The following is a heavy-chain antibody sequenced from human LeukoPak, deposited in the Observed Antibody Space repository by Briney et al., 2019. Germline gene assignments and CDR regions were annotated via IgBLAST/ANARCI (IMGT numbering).Heavy chain of an antibody. CDR2: IAYTGTI. V-gene: IGHV3-48*01. J-gene: IGHJ4*02. CDR3: ARDPHSLDY. CDR1: GFSFSSYS. Sequence: GGSLRLSCTASGFSFSSYSMNWVRQAPGKGLEWVAYIAYTGTIHYADSVRGRFAISRDNAKSSLFLQLNSLRAEDTAVYYCARDPHSLDYWGQGTLVTVSS.